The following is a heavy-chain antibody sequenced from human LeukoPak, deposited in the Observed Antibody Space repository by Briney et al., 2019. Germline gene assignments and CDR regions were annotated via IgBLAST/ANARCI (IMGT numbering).Heavy chain of an antibody. Sequence: PSETLSLTCTVSGGSISTSNYYWGWIRQPPGKGLEWIGNIFYSGSTYYSPSLKSRVTISVDTSRNQFSLKLSSVTAADTAVYYCARGLWFGDENPPYFDYWGQGILVTVSS. J-gene: IGHJ4*02. CDR1: GGSISTSNYY. D-gene: IGHD3-10*01. CDR2: IFYSGST. CDR3: ARGLWFGDENPPYFDY. V-gene: IGHV4-39*07.